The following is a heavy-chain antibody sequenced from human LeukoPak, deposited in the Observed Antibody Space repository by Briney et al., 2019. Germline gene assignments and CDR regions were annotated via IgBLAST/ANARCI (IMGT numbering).Heavy chain of an antibody. Sequence: GRSLRLSCAASGFTFSSYGMHWVRQAPGKGLEWVAVISYDGSNKYYADSVKGRFTTSRDNSKNTLYLQMNSLRAEDTAVYYCAKESAYYDILTGSYGMDVWGQGTTVTVSS. CDR1: GFTFSSYG. CDR3: AKESAYYDILTGSYGMDV. V-gene: IGHV3-30*18. J-gene: IGHJ6*02. CDR2: ISYDGSNK. D-gene: IGHD3-9*01.